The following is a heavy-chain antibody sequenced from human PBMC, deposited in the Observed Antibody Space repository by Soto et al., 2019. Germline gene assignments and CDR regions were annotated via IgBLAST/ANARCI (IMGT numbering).Heavy chain of an antibody. CDR2: IYYSGST. V-gene: IGHV4-31*03. CDR1: GGSISSGGYY. Sequence: QVQLQESGPGLVRPSQTLSLTCTVSGGSISSGGYYWSWIRQHPGKGLEWIGYIYYSGSTYYNPSLKSRVTISVDTSNNQFSLKLSSVTAADTAVYYCARGGRRSPAMDVWGQGTTVTVSS. CDR3: ARGGRRSPAMDV. J-gene: IGHJ6*02.